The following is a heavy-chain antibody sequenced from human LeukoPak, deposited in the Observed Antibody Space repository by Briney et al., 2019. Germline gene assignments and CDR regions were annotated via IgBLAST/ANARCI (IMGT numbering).Heavy chain of an antibody. CDR1: GYSFISYW. CDR3: ARDVRYFDWYWDY. Sequence: GESLRISCKGSGYSFISYWISWVRQMPGKGLGWMGRIDPSDSYTNYSPSFQGHVTISADKSISTAYLQWSSLKASDTAMYYCARDVRYFDWYWDYWGQGTLVTVSS. V-gene: IGHV5-10-1*01. CDR2: IDPSDSYT. J-gene: IGHJ4*02. D-gene: IGHD3-9*01.